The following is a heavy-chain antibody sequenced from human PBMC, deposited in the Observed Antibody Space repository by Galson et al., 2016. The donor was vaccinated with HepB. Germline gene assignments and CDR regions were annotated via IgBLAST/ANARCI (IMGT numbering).Heavy chain of an antibody. J-gene: IGHJ4*02. D-gene: IGHD1-26*01. CDR1: GDSVSSYSAA. CDR2: TYYRSKWYN. Sequence: CAISGDSVSSYSAAWNWIRQSPSRGLEWLGRTYYRSKWYNDYAVSVKGRITINADTSKNQFSLQLNSVTPEDTAVYYCAREPGIGSGMAGRLGYWGQGTLVTVSS. V-gene: IGHV6-1*01. CDR3: AREPGIGSGMAGRLGY.